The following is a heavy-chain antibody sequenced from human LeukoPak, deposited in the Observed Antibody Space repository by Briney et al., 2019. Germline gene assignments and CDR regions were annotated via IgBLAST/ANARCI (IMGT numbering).Heavy chain of an antibody. Sequence: GASVKVSCKASGYTFTSYAMHWVRQAPGQRLEWMGWINAGNGNTKYSQKFQGRVTITRDTSASTAYMELSSLRSEDTAVYYCARELGIAYAFDIWGQGTMVTVSS. J-gene: IGHJ3*02. D-gene: IGHD7-27*01. CDR1: GYTFTSYA. V-gene: IGHV1-3*01. CDR2: INAGNGNT. CDR3: ARELGIAYAFDI.